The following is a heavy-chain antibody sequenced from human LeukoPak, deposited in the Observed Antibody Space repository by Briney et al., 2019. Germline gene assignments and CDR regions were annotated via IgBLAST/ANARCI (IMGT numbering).Heavy chain of an antibody. J-gene: IGHJ4*02. D-gene: IGHD3-10*01. V-gene: IGHV3-7*01. Sequence: PGGSLRLSCEASGLTFNKYWMTWVRQAPGKGLEWVANIKQDGSEKNYVDSVKGRFTISRDNSKNTLYLQMNSLRAEDTAVYYCARVPFRWSYFDYWGQGTLVTVSS. CDR1: GLTFNKYW. CDR3: ARVPFRWSYFDY. CDR2: IKQDGSEK.